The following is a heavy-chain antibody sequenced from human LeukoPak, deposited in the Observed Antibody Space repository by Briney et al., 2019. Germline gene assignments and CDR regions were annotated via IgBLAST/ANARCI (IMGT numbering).Heavy chain of an antibody. CDR2: IYSGGST. D-gene: IGHD3-22*01. Sequence: GGSLRLSCAASGFTVSSNYMSWVRQAPGKGLEWVSVIYSGGSTYYADSVKGRFTISRDNSKNTLYLQMNSLRAEDTAVYYCARDRFYYDSSGYYRRTPFDYWGLGTLVTVSS. J-gene: IGHJ4*02. CDR3: ARDRFYYDSSGYYRRTPFDY. CDR1: GFTVSSNY. V-gene: IGHV3-66*01.